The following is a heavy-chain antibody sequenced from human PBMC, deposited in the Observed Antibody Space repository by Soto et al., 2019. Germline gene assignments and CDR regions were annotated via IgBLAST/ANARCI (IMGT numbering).Heavy chain of an antibody. CDR3: ARGRRLRLGELSSQYYFDY. D-gene: IGHD3-16*02. V-gene: IGHV1-69*06. CDR2: IIPIFGTA. J-gene: IGHJ4*02. CDR1: GGTFSSYA. Sequence: QVQLVQSGAEVKKSGSSVKVSCKASGGTFSSYAISWVRQAPGQGLEWMGGIIPIFGTANYAQKFQGRVTITADKSTSTAYMELSSLRSEDTAVYYCARGRRLRLGELSSQYYFDYWGQGTLVTVSS.